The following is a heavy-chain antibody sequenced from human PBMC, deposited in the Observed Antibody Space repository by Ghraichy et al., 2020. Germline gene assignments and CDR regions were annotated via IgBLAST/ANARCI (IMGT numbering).Heavy chain of an antibody. Sequence: SGPTLVKPTQTLTLTCTFSGFSLSTSGVGVGWIRQPPGKALEWLALIYWNDDKRYSPSLKSRLTITKDTSKNQVVLTMTNMDPVDTATYYCAHTYYDFWSGSELTGNWFDPWGQGTLVTVSS. CDR1: GFSLSTSGVG. CDR2: IYWNDDK. D-gene: IGHD3-3*01. J-gene: IGHJ5*02. CDR3: AHTYYDFWSGSELTGNWFDP. V-gene: IGHV2-5*01.